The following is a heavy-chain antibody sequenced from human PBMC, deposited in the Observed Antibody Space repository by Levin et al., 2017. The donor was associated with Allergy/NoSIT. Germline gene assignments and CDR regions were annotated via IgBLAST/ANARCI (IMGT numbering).Heavy chain of an antibody. V-gene: IGHV3-30-3*01. CDR1: GFTFSSYS. CDR3: ARDRITMVRGVPDL. CDR2: IFYDGNKK. D-gene: IGHD3-10*01. Sequence: PGESLKISCAASGFTFSSYSMYWVRQAPGKGLEWVAVIFYDGNKKYYADSVEGRFTISRDNSKNTLYLQMNSLRAEDTAVYYCARDRITMVRGVPDLWGQGILVTVSS. J-gene: IGHJ5*02.